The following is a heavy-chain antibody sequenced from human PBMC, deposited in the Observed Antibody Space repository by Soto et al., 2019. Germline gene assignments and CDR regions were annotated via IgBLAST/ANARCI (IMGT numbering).Heavy chain of an antibody. CDR1: GGSISRHY. CDR3: ARSGGSGIYSYLSLDS. Sequence: SETLSLTCTVSGGSISRHYWSWIRQPPGKGLEWIGNIYYSGSTSYNPSLKSRVTISVDRSRTQFSLQLSSVTAADTAVYYCARSGGSGIYSYLSLDSRGHGTLVTAPQ. CDR2: IYYSGST. J-gene: IGHJ5*01. D-gene: IGHD3-10*01. V-gene: IGHV4-59*11.